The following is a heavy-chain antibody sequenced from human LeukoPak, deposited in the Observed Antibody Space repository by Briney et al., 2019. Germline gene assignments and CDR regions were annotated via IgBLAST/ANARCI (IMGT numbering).Heavy chain of an antibody. V-gene: IGHV3-13*01. CDR3: VRGGSPEAFDF. J-gene: IGHJ3*01. Sequence: GGSLRLSCAASGFTFNNYVMHWVRQAAGKGLEWVSGIGHGGDTYYAVSVKGRFTISRGNAKSSLYLQMNSLRVGDTAVYYCVRGGSPEAFDFWGQGTMVTVAS. D-gene: IGHD1-26*01. CDR2: IGHGGDT. CDR1: GFTFNNYV.